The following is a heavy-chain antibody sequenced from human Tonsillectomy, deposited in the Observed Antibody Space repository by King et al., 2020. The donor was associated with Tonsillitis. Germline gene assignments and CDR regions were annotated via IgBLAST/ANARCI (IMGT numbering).Heavy chain of an antibody. V-gene: IGHV1-69*04. CDR3: ARGLYDSSGFTLGY. Sequence: QVQLVQSGAEVKKPGSSVTVSCKASGDTFSSHAITWVRQAPGQGLEWMGRIIPIIGMGNYAQKFQGRVTMTADTSTSTAYMELSSLRSEDTAVYYCARGLYDSSGFTLGYWGQGTLVTVSS. CDR1: GDTFSSHA. CDR2: IIPIIGMG. D-gene: IGHD3-22*01. J-gene: IGHJ4*02.